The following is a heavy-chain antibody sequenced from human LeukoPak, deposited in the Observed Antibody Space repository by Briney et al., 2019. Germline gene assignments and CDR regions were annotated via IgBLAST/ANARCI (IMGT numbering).Heavy chain of an antibody. V-gene: IGHV4-34*01. CDR2: INHSGST. CDR1: GGSFSGYY. J-gene: IGHJ6*02. CDR3: ARGWDIVVVPAAPQYYYYGMDV. D-gene: IGHD2-2*01. Sequence: SETLSLTCAVYGGSFSGYYWSWIRQPPGKGLEWIGEINHSGSTNYNPSLKSRVTISVDTSKNQFSLKLSSVTAADTAVYYCARGWDIVVVPAAPQYYYYGMDVWGQGTTVTVSS.